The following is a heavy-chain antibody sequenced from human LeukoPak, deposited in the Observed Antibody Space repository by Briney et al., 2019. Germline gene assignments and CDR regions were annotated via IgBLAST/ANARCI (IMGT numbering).Heavy chain of an antibody. Sequence: GGSLRLSCAASGFTFSSSSMHWVRQAPGKGLEWVSVTYSGGSTYYADSVKGRCTISRDNSKNTLYLQMNSLRGEDTAVYYCASGIRAFDNWGQGTLVTVSS. D-gene: IGHD1-26*01. V-gene: IGHV3-66*01. CDR3: ASGIRAFDN. CDR2: TYSGGST. J-gene: IGHJ4*02. CDR1: GFTFSSSS.